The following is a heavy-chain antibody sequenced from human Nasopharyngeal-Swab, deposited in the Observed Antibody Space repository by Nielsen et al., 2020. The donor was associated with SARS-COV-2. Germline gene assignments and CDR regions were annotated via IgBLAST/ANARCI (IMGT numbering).Heavy chain of an antibody. Sequence: ASVKVSCKASGYTFTSYGISWVRQAPGHGLEWMGWISAYNGNTNYAQKLQGRVTMTTDTSTSTAYMELRSLRSDDAAVYYCARVGGYDFWSGYYYYYYGMDVWGQGTTVTVSS. CDR3: ARVGGYDFWSGYYYYYYGMDV. D-gene: IGHD3-3*01. J-gene: IGHJ6*02. V-gene: IGHV1-18*01. CDR1: GYTFTSYG. CDR2: ISAYNGNT.